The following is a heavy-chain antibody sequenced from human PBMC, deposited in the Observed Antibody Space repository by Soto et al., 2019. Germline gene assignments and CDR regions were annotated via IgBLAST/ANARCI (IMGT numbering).Heavy chain of an antibody. V-gene: IGHV4-31*03. J-gene: IGHJ4*02. CDR3: AGIYSGSPGGTLRY. D-gene: IGHD1-26*01. Sequence: QVQLQESGPGLVKPSQTLSLTCTVSGGSISSGGYYWSWIRQPPGKGLEWMGYIYYSGSTYYNPSLTSRVTISVDTSKNQFSLKLSSVTAADTAVYYCAGIYSGSPGGTLRYWGQGTLVTVSS. CDR1: GGSISSGGYY. CDR2: IYYSGST.